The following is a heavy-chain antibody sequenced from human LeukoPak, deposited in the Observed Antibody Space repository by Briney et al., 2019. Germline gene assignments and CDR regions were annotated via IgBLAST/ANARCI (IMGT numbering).Heavy chain of an antibody. Sequence: PSETLSLTCTVSGGSISSHYWSWIRQPPGKGLEWIGYIYYSGSTNYNPSLKSRVTISVDTSKNQFSLKLSSVTAADTAVYYCARVYDSSGYYDNWFDPWGQGTLVTVSS. CDR3: ARVYDSSGYYDNWFDP. D-gene: IGHD3-22*01. CDR1: GGSISSHY. CDR2: IYYSGST. J-gene: IGHJ5*02. V-gene: IGHV4-59*11.